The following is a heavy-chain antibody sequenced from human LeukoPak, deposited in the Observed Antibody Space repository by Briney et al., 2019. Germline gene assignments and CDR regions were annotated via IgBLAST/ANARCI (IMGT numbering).Heavy chain of an antibody. CDR3: ARDQYGGRLAFDI. D-gene: IGHD4-17*01. CDR1: GFTFSSYS. V-gene: IGHV3-48*02. J-gene: IGHJ3*02. Sequence: GGSLRLSCAASGFTFSSYSMTCVRQAPGKGLEWVSYISSSSTIYYADSVKGRFTISRDNARNSLYLQMNSLRDEDTAVYYCARDQYGGRLAFDIWGQRTMVTVSS. CDR2: ISSSSTI.